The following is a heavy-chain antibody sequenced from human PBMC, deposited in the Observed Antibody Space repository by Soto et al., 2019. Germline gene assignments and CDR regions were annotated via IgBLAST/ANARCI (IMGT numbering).Heavy chain of an antibody. D-gene: IGHD2-15*01. V-gene: IGHV1-69*01. J-gene: IGHJ4*02. Sequence: QLVQSGAEVKKPDSSVKVSCKASESIFTKSGVTWVRQAPGQGLEWMGGRNPTVGTTHYAQRFQGRLTIYVDESRTTVNMGLSNLTPDDTAVYYCARLRSDCGGGTCSGSFWGQGTLVTVSS. CDR2: RNPTVGTT. CDR1: ESIFTKSG. CDR3: ARLRSDCGGGTCSGSF.